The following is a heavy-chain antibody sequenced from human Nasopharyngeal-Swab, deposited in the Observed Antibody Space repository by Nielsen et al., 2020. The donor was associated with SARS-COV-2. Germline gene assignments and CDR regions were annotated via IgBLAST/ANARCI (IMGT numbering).Heavy chain of an antibody. CDR1: GFTFGDYA. CDR2: IRNQAYGRTT. Sequence: GESLKISCPASGFTFGDYAMSWFRQVPGRGLEWVGFIRNQAYGRTTEYAASVKGRFTISRDDSKSIAYLQMNSLKTEDTAMYYCTRDRGVPAPSTFDYWGQGTLVTVSS. D-gene: IGHD2-2*01. V-gene: IGHV3-49*03. CDR3: TRDRGVPAPSTFDY. J-gene: IGHJ4*02.